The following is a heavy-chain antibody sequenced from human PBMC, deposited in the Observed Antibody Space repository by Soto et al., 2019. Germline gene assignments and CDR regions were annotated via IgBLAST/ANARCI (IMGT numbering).Heavy chain of an antibody. V-gene: IGHV4-31*03. D-gene: IGHD6-19*01. CDR3: AARLSGFPPMWVDY. CDR2: IYYSGST. Sequence: QVQLQESGPGLVKPSQTLSLTCTVSGGSISSGGYYWSWIRQHPGKGLEWIGYIYYSGSTYYNPSLKSRVTMSVDTSKNQLALKLSSVTAADTAVYYCAARLSGFPPMWVDYWGQGTLVTVSS. J-gene: IGHJ4*02. CDR1: GGSISSGGYY.